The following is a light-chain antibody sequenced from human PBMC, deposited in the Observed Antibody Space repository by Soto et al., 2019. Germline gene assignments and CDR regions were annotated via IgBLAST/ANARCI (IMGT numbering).Light chain of an antibody. V-gene: IGLV2-14*01. CDR2: EVN. J-gene: IGLJ1*01. Sequence: QSVLTQPASVSGSPGQSITISCTGTSSDVGAYNYVSWYQQHPGKAPKLMIYEVNYRPSGVSNRFSGSKSGITASLTISGLQAEDEADYYCSSYASTSTAVFGTGTKLTGL. CDR1: SSDVGAYNY. CDR3: SSYASTSTAV.